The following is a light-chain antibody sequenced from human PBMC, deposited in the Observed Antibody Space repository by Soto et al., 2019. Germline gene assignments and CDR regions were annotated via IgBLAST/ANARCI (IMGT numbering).Light chain of an antibody. CDR2: ATS. Sequence: AIQMTQSPSSLSASVGDRVTITCRASQDIRTELGWYQQKPGNAPKLLIYATSILQSGVPSRFSGIGSGTDFTFTISSLQPEDFATYYCLQDYSYPRTFGQGTKVEIK. J-gene: IGKJ1*01. CDR3: LQDYSYPRT. CDR1: QDIRTE. V-gene: IGKV1-6*01.